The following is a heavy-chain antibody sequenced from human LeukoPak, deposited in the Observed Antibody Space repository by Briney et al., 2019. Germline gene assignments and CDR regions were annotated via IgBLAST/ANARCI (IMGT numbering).Heavy chain of an antibody. V-gene: IGHV3-48*01. CDR2: ISSASGTR. Sequence: GGSLRLSCEASGLTFSTYSMNWVGQAPGKGLEGFSTISSASGTRYYADSVKGRFTISRDNAKNSLYLQMNSLRAEDTAVYYCASILGYCGGGYCYSDYWGQGTLVTVSS. CDR1: GLTFSTYS. D-gene: IGHD2-15*01. J-gene: IGHJ4*02. CDR3: ASILGYCGGGYCYSDY.